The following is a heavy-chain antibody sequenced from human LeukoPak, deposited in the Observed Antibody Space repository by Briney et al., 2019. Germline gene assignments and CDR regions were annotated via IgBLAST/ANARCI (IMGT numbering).Heavy chain of an antibody. V-gene: IGHV4-4*02. J-gene: IGHJ5*02. D-gene: IGHD6-6*01. Sequence: SGTLSLTCAVSGGSISSSNWWSWVRQPPGKGLEWIGEIYHSGSTNYNPSLKSRVTISVDKSKNQFSLKLSSVTAADTAVYYCARAYSSSSRDWFDPWGQGTLVTVSS. CDR2: IYHSGST. CDR1: GGSISSSNW. CDR3: ARAYSSSSRDWFDP.